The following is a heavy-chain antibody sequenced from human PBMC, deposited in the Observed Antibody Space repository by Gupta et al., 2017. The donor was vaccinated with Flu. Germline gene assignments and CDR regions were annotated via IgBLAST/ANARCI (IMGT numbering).Heavy chain of an antibody. D-gene: IGHD5-18*01. CDR2: IYWNDDK. Sequence: QITLKESGPTLVKPTQTLTLTCTFSGFSLSTSGVGVGWIRQPPGKALEWLALIYWNDDKRYSPSLKSRLTITKDTSKNQVVLTMTNMDPVDTATYYCAHRRQRLPYSYAPEPYYFDYWGQGTLVTVSS. CDR1: GFSLSTSGVG. J-gene: IGHJ4*02. CDR3: AHRRQRLPYSYAPEPYYFDY. V-gene: IGHV2-5*01.